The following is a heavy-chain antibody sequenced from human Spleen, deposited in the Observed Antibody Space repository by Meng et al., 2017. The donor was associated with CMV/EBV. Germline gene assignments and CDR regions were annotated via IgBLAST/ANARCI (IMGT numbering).Heavy chain of an antibody. Sequence: GESLKISCKVSGYSFTDYWIGWVRQMPGKGLEWMGIIYPGDSDTTYSPSFQGQVTISADKSISTAYLQWSSLKASDTAMYYCARQYYDSNGYYYQDHWGQGTLVTVSS. V-gene: IGHV5-51*01. CDR1: GYSFTDYW. D-gene: IGHD3-22*01. CDR2: IYPGDSDT. CDR3: ARQYYDSNGYYYQDH. J-gene: IGHJ4*02.